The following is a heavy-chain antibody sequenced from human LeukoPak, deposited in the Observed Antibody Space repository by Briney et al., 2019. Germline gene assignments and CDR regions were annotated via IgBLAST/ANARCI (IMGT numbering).Heavy chain of an antibody. CDR3: AREAGYYYGMDV. CDR1: GFTFSSYS. J-gene: IGHJ6*02. V-gene: IGHV3-21*01. Sequence: GGSLRLSCAASGFTFSSYSMNWVRQAPGKGLEWVSSISSSSSYIYYADSVKGRFTISRDNAKNSLYLQMNSLRAEDMAVYYCAREAGYYYGMDVWGQGTTVTVSS. CDR2: ISSSSSYI.